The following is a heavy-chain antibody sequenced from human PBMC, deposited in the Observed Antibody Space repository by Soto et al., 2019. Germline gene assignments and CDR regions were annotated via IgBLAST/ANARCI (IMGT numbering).Heavy chain of an antibody. V-gene: IGHV1-18*01. CDR2: ISAYNGNT. Sequence: QVQLVQSGAEVKKPGASVKVSCKASGYTFTSYGISWVRQAPGQGLEWMGWISAYNGNTNYAQKLQGRVTMTTDTSTSTAXXXXXXXXSXXXXXXXXXXXXXXXXXWGQGTLVTVSS. J-gene: IGHJ4*02. CDR3: XXXXXXXXX. CDR1: GYTFTSYG.